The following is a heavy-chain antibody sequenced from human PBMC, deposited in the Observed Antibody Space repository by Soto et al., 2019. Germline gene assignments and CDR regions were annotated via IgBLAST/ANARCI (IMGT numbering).Heavy chain of an antibody. CDR2: IDPSDSYT. D-gene: IGHD3-22*01. CDR3: ARHHNYYDLYYYGMDV. J-gene: IGHJ6*02. V-gene: IGHV5-10-1*01. Sequence: GESLKISCKGSGYSFTSYWISWVRQMPGKGLEWMGRIDPSDSYTNYSPSFQGHVTISADKSISTAYLQWSSLKASDTAMYYCARHHNYYDLYYYGMDVWGQGTTVTVSS. CDR1: GYSFTSYW.